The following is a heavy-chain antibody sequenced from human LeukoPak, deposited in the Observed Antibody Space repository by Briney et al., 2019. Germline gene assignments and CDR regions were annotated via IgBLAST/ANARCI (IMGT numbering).Heavy chain of an antibody. CDR2: IITIFGTA. CDR1: GGTFSSYA. CDR3: ASQITMVRGVIVPYYYYGMDV. V-gene: IGHV1-69*06. D-gene: IGHD3-10*01. Sequence: SVKVSCKASGGTFSSYAISWVRQAPGQGLEWMGGIITIFGTANYAQKFQGRVTITADKSTSTAYMELSSLRSEDTAVYYCASQITMVRGVIVPYYYYGMDVWGKGTTVTVSS. J-gene: IGHJ6*04.